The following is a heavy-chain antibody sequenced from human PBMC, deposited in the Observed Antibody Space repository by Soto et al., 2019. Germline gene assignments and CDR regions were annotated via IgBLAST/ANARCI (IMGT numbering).Heavy chain of an antibody. CDR1: GFTFSSYA. CDR3: AREGSGWYGFGDGMDV. J-gene: IGHJ6*02. V-gene: IGHV3-30-3*01. Sequence: RRLSCAASGFTFSSYAMHWVRQAPGKGLEWVAVISYDGSNKYYADSVKGLFTISRDNSKNALYLQMNSLRAEDTAVYYCAREGSGWYGFGDGMDVWGQGTTVTVSS. D-gene: IGHD6-19*01. CDR2: ISYDGSNK.